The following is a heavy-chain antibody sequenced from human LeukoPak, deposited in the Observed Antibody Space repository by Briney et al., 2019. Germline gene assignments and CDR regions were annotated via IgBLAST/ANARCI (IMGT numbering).Heavy chain of an antibody. D-gene: IGHD6-6*01. CDR2: INSDGSEG. V-gene: IGHV3-7*03. CDR3: ARSSYSSSSSV. CDR1: GFTFSGFW. J-gene: IGHJ3*01. Sequence: GGSLRLSCAVSGFTFSGFWMSWSRQAPGKGLEWVASINSDGSEGHYADVVKGRFTISRDNAKNSLYLQINSLRAEDTAVYYCARSSYSSSSSVWGQGTMVTVSS.